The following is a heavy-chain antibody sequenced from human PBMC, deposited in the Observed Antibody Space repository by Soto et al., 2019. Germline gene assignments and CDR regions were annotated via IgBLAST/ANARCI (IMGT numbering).Heavy chain of an antibody. CDR3: ARERYCSGGSCYPNYYYYGMDV. J-gene: IGHJ6*02. CDR2: ISNDGSDK. V-gene: IGHV3-33*05. Sequence: PGGSLRLSCAASGFTFTSHGMHWVRQAPGKGLDWVAVISNDGSDKYYADSVKGRLTISRDNSKNTVYLQMNSLRAEDTAVYYCARERYCSGGSCYPNYYYYGMDVWGQGTTVTVSS. CDR1: GFTFTSHG. D-gene: IGHD2-15*01.